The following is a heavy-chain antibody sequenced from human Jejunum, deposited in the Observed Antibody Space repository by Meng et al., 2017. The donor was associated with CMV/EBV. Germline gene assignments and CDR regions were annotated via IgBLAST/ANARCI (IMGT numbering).Heavy chain of an antibody. CDR3: AKDVDH. CDR2: IEYDGSDK. V-gene: IGHV3-30*02. Sequence: QVQLVGAGGGVVQPGGSLRLSCAASGFTFSSDGMHWVRQAPGRGPEWVAFIEYDGSDKYYADSMKGRFTISRDNSKNTMYLQMTSLKAEDTALYYCAKDVDHWGQGTLVTVSS. CDR1: GFTFSSDG. J-gene: IGHJ4*02.